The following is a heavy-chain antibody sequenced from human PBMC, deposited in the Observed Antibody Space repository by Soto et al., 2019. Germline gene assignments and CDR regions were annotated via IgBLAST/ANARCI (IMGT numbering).Heavy chain of an antibody. V-gene: IGHV4-30-2*01. D-gene: IGHD2-15*01. CDR1: GGSISSVVYS. CDR3: ARGQVVAAQH. CDR2: IYHSGST. J-gene: IGHJ4*02. Sequence: PSLTWAVSGGSISSVVYSWSCSLEPPGKGLEWIGYIYHSGSTYYNPSLKSRVTISVDRSKNQFSLKLSSVTAADTAVYYCARGQVVAAQHWGQGNLVTVSS.